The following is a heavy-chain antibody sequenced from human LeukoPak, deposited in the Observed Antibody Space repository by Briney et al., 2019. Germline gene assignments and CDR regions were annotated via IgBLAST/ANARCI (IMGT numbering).Heavy chain of an antibody. CDR3: ARATLPPPDYYDSSGYYLDY. Sequence: SETLSLTCTVSGGSISSYYWSWIRQPPGKGLEWIGYIYYSGSTNYNPSLKSRVTISVDTSKNQFSLKLSSVTAADTAVYYCARATLPPPDYYDSSGYYLDYWGQGTLGTVSS. D-gene: IGHD3-22*01. CDR2: IYYSGST. V-gene: IGHV4-59*01. CDR1: GGSISSYY. J-gene: IGHJ4*02.